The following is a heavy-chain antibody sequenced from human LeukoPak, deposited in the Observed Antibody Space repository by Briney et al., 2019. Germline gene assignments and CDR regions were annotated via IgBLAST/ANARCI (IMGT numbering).Heavy chain of an antibody. D-gene: IGHD6-19*01. J-gene: IGHJ4*02. CDR2: ISYDGSNK. CDR1: GFTFTSYS. Sequence: GRSLRLSCAVSGFTFTSYSMHWVRQAPGKGLEWVGVISYDGSNKYYADSVKGRFTISRDTSKNTVYLQMNSLRAEDTAVYYCANPGIAVAGTGYWGEGTLVTVSS. CDR3: ANPGIAVAGTGY. V-gene: IGHV3-30-3*01.